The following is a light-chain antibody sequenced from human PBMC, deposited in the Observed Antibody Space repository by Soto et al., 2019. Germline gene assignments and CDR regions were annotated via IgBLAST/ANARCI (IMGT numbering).Light chain of an antibody. CDR3: QQYHKILST. J-gene: IGKJ5*01. V-gene: IGKV1-33*01. CDR2: DAS. Sequence: DIQMTQSPSSLSASVGYRFTITCQASQDISKYLNWYQQKPGKAPTLLIYDASHLETGVPTRFSGDGSGTNFSFTITSLQPADIETYYCQQYHKILSTFGQGTRLEIK. CDR1: QDISKY.